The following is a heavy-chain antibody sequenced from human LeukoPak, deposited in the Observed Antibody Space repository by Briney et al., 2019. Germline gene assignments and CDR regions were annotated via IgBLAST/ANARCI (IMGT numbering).Heavy chain of an antibody. V-gene: IGHV4-39*07. CDR3: ARTVLLWFGELPNDAFDI. Sequence: SETLSLTCTVSGGSISSSSYYWGWIRQPPGKGLEWIGSIYYSGSTYYNPSLKSRVTISVDTSKNQFSLKLSSVTAADTAVYYCARTVLLWFGELPNDAFDIWGQGTMVTVSS. D-gene: IGHD3-10*01. J-gene: IGHJ3*02. CDR2: IYYSGST. CDR1: GGSISSSSYY.